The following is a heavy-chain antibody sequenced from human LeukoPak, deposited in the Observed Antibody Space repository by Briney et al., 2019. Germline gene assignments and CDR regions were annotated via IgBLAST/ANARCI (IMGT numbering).Heavy chain of an antibody. CDR3: ARSGRGTYYYFDL. CDR2: IYYSGST. V-gene: IGHV4-59*12. CDR1: GDSISNYY. Sequence: SETLSLTCTVSGDSISNYYWSWIRQPPGKGLEWIGYIYYSGSTNYNPSLKSRVTISVDTSKNQFSLKLSSVTAADTAVYYCARSGRGTYYYFDLWGQGTLVTVSS. J-gene: IGHJ4*02. D-gene: IGHD1-26*01.